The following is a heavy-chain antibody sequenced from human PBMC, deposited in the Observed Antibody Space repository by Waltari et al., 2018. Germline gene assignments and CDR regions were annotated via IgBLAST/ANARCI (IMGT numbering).Heavy chain of an antibody. CDR3: ARHPTVTHPDY. Sequence: QVQLQESGPGLVKPSQTLSLTCTVSGGSISSGSYYWSWIRQPPGKGLEWIGEINHSGSTNYNPSLKSRVTISVDTSKNQFSLKLSSVTAADTAVYYCARHPTVTHPDYWGQGTLVTVSS. J-gene: IGHJ4*02. V-gene: IGHV4-61*09. D-gene: IGHD4-17*01. CDR1: GGSISSGSYY. CDR2: INHSGST.